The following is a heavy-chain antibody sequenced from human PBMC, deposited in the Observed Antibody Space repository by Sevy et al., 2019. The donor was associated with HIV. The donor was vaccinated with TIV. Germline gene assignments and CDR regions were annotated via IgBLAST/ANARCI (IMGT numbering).Heavy chain of an antibody. CDR1: GYSFTTYW. CDR3: ARLEQRHCNGAHCYPCDY. V-gene: IGHV5-51*01. Sequence: GESLKISCEGSGYSFTTYWIGWVRQIPGKGLEWMGVIYPDDSDTRDNPSFPGQVTISAAKSINTAFLEWSSLKALDTAIYYCARLEQRHCNGAHCYPCDYWGQGTLVTVSS. D-gene: IGHD2-21*01. CDR2: IYPDDSDT. J-gene: IGHJ4*02.